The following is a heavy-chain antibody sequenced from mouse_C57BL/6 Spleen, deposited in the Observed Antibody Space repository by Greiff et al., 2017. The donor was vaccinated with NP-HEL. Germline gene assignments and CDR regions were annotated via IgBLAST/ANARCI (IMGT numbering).Heavy chain of an antibody. Sequence: EVQRVESGGGLVQPKGSLKLSCAASGFTFNTYAMHWVRQAPGKGLEWVARIRSKSSNYATYYADSVKDRFTISRDDSQSMLYLQMNNLKTEDTAMYYCVREDSSGYAAWFAYWGQGTLVTVSA. CDR3: VREDSSGYAAWFAY. D-gene: IGHD3-2*02. CDR1: GFTFNTYA. CDR2: IRSKSSNYAT. J-gene: IGHJ3*01. V-gene: IGHV10-3*01.